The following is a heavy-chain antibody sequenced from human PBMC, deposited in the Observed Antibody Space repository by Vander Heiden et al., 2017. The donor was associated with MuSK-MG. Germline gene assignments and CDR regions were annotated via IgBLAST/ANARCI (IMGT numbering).Heavy chain of an antibody. CDR1: GFSLSTSGVG. V-gene: IGHV2-5*02. CDR2: IYWDDDK. D-gene: IGHD3-16*02. Sequence: QITLKESGPTLVKPTQTLTLTCTFSGFSLSTSGVGVGWIRQPPGKALEWLALIYWDDDKRYSPSLKSRLTITKDTAKNQVVLTMTNMDPVDTATYYCAHLGAGGYYDYIWGSYRPPRDAFDIWGQGTMVTVSS. J-gene: IGHJ3*02. CDR3: AHLGAGGYYDYIWGSYRPPRDAFDI.